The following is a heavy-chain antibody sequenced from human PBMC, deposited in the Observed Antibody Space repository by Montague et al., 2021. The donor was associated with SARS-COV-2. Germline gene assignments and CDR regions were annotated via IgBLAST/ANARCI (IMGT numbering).Heavy chain of an antibody. CDR3: ARSRENYNILTGYPYYFDY. J-gene: IGHJ4*02. CDR1: GGSISRYY. D-gene: IGHD3-9*01. V-gene: IGHV4-59*01. CDR2: IYYSWST. Sequence: SETLSLTCTVSGGSISRYYWNWIRQPPGKGLEWIAYIYYSWSTNYNPSLKSRVTISVDTSKNQFSLKLSSVTAADTAVYYCARSRENYNILTGYPYYFDYWGQGTLVTVSS.